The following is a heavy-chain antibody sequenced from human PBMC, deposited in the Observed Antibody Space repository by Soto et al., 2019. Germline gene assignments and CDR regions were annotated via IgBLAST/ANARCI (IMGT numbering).Heavy chain of an antibody. J-gene: IGHJ4*02. V-gene: IGHV3-30*18. Sequence: PGGSLRLSCAASGFTFSSYGMHWVRQAPGKGLEWVAVISYDGSNKYYADSVKGRFTISRDNSKNTLYLQMNSLRAEDTAVYYCAKTYSGSYGGDFDYWGQGNLVTVSS. CDR2: ISYDGSNK. CDR3: AKTYSGSYGGDFDY. D-gene: IGHD1-26*01. CDR1: GFTFSSYG.